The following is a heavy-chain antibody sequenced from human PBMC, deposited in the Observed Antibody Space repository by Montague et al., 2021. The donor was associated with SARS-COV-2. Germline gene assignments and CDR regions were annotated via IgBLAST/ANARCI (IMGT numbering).Heavy chain of an antibody. CDR1: GYSINSNYY. CDR2: SYHSGTT. V-gene: IGHV4-38-2*02. Sequence: SETLSLTCTVSGYSINSNYYWGWIRQPPGKGLEWIGCSYHSGTTHYHPSLKSRVTISLDTTNNHFSLKLTSVTAADTAVYYCARASYYGSGKPYQFDYWGRGTLVTVSS. CDR3: ARASYYGSGKPYQFDY. D-gene: IGHD3-10*01. J-gene: IGHJ4*02.